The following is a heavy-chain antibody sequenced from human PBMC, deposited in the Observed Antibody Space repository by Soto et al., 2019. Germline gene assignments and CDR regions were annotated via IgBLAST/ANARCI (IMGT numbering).Heavy chain of an antibody. CDR2: IRSKAYGGTT. J-gene: IGHJ6*02. V-gene: IGHV3-49*03. Sequence: GGSLRLSCTASGFTFGDYAMSWFRQAPGKGLEWVGFIRSKAYGGTTEYAASVKGRFTISRDDSKSIAYLQMNSLKTEDTAVYYCTRGRGYSYGDYYYYGMDVWGQGTTVTVSS. D-gene: IGHD5-18*01. CDR3: TRGRGYSYGDYYYYGMDV. CDR1: GFTFGDYA.